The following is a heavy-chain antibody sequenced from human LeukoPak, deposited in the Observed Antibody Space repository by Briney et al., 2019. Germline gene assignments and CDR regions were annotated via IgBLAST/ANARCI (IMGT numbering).Heavy chain of an antibody. CDR1: GFTFSNYG. D-gene: IGHD2-15*01. CDR3: ARAYCSGGSCYPYYYYMDV. Sequence: GGSLRLSCAASGFTFSNYGMHWVRQAPGKGLEWVAFIRYDGSNKYYADSVKGRFTISRDNSKNTLYLQMNSLRAEDTAVYYCARAYCSGGSCYPYYYYMDVWGKGTTVTISS. CDR2: IRYDGSNK. J-gene: IGHJ6*03. V-gene: IGHV3-30*02.